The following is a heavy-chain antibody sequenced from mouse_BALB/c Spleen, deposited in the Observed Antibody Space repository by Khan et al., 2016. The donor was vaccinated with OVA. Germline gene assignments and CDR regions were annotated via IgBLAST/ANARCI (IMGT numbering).Heavy chain of an antibody. CDR3: ARRDYYGSSVAY. J-gene: IGHJ3*01. Sequence: QVQLKQSGAELVKPGTSVKLSCKASGYNFTSYWINWVKLRPGQGLEWVGHIYPGSGSTYYNEKFMSKATLTVDTSSSTAYMQLSSLASEDSALDYCARRDYYGSSVAYWGQGTLITVSA. CDR2: IYPGSGST. CDR1: GYNFTSYW. D-gene: IGHD1-1*01. V-gene: IGHV1-55*01.